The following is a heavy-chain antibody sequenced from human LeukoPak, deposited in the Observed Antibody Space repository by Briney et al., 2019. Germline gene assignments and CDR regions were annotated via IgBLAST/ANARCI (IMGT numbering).Heavy chain of an antibody. V-gene: IGHV3-30*02. CDR1: GFTFSSYG. J-gene: IGHJ6*03. Sequence: PGGSLRLSCAASGFTFSSYGMHWVRQAPGKGLEWVAFIRYDGSDKYYADSVKGRFTISRDNSKNMLYLQMNSLRAEDAAVYYCARDQLVGVRDYMDVWGKGTTVTVSS. D-gene: IGHD1-26*01. CDR2: IRYDGSDK. CDR3: ARDQLVGVRDYMDV.